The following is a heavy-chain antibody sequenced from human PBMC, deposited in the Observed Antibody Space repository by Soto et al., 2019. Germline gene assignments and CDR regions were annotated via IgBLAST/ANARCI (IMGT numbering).Heavy chain of an antibody. CDR1: GFTFDDYA. CDR3: AKDVEGGSRQLVGGGFDY. V-gene: IGHV3-9*01. Sequence: EVQLVESGGGLVQPGRSLRLSCAASGFTFDDYAMHWVRQAPGKGLEWVSGISWNSGSIGYADSVKGRFTISRDNAKNSLYLQMNSLRAEDTALYYCAKDVEGGSRQLVGGGFDYWGQGTLVTVSS. D-gene: IGHD6-13*01. CDR2: ISWNSGSI. J-gene: IGHJ4*02.